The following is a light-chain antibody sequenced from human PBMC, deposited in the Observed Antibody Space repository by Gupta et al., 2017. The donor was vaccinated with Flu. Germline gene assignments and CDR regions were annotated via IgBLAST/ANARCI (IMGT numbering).Light chain of an antibody. J-gene: IGLJ3*02. CDR2: ENN. Sequence: SCSGSSSNIGNNYVSWYQQPPGTAPKLLIYENNERPAGIPDRFSGSKSGTSATLVISGLQTGDEADYYCGTGDSHRGWVFGGGTKLTVL. V-gene: IGLV1-51*02. CDR1: SSNIGNNY. CDR3: GTGDSHRGWV.